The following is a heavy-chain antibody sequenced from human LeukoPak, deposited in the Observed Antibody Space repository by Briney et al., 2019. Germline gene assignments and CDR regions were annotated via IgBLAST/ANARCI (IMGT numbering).Heavy chain of an antibody. J-gene: IGHJ2*01. D-gene: IGHD3-10*01. CDR3: AVDVYDYGSGSYYRWYFDL. CDR2: IVVGSGNT. CDR1: GFTFTSSA. V-gene: IGHV1-58*01. Sequence: SVKVSCKASGFTFTSSAVQWVRQARGQRLEWIGWIVVGSGNTNYAQKFQERVTITRDKSTSTAYMELSSLRSEDTAVYYCAVDVYDYGSGSYYRWYFDLWGRGTLVTVSS.